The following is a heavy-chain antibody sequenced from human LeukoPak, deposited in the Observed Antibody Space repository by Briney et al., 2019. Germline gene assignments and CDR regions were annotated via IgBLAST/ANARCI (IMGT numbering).Heavy chain of an antibody. D-gene: IGHD3-9*01. CDR1: GFTFSKYG. CDR2: IRYDGSKE. Sequence: GGSLRLSCEVSGFTFSKYGMHWVRQAPGKGLEWVSTIRYDGSKEYYADSVRGRLTISRDNSGNTLFLQMNSLGAEDTAVYYCVRDTITYDIFTGSPDYWGQGTLVIVSS. J-gene: IGHJ4*02. V-gene: IGHV3-30*02. CDR3: VRDTITYDIFTGSPDY.